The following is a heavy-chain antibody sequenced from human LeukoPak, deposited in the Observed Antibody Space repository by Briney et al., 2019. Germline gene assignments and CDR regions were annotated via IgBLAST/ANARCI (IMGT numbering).Heavy chain of an antibody. V-gene: IGHV4-34*01. CDR3: ARRPPYSGSYFDY. CDR1: GGSFSGYY. J-gene: IGHJ4*02. Sequence: SETLSLTCAVYGGSFSGYYWSWIRQPPGKGLEWIGEINHSGSTNYNPSLKSRVTISVDTSKNQFSLKLSSVTAADTAVYYCARRPPYSGSYFDYWGQGTLVTVSS. CDR2: INHSGST. D-gene: IGHD1-26*01.